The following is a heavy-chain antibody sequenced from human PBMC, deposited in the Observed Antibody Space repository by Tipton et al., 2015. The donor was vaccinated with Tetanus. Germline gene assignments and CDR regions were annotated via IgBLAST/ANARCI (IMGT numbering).Heavy chain of an antibody. CDR3: AKGVNYDSSGYYSGPFDY. D-gene: IGHD3-22*01. V-gene: IGHV3-23*01. CDR1: GFTFSSYA. CDR2: ISGSGGST. Sequence: SLRLSCAASGFTFSSYAMSWVRQAPGKGLEWVSAISGSGGSTYYADSVKGRFTTSRDNSKNTLYLQMNSLRAEDTAVYYCAKGVNYDSSGYYSGPFDYWGQGTLVTVSS. J-gene: IGHJ4*02.